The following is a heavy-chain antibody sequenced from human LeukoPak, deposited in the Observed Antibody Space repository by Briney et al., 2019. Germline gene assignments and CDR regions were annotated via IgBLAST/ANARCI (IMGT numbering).Heavy chain of an antibody. CDR2: IDPNSGGT. Sequence: ASVKVSCKASGYTFTGYYMHWVRQAPGQGLEWMGWIDPNSGGTNYAQKFQGRVTMTRDTSISTAYMELSRLRSDDTAVYYCARGRSSGPWGELDYWGQGTLVTVSS. D-gene: IGHD6-19*01. CDR1: GYTFTGYY. V-gene: IGHV1-2*02. J-gene: IGHJ4*02. CDR3: ARGRSSGPWGELDY.